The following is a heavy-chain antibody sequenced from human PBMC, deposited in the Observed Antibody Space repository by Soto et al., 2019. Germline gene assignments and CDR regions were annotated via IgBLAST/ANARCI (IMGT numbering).Heavy chain of an antibody. D-gene: IGHD3-10*01. CDR3: ARDWARRYGSGSYYPDLVDY. V-gene: IGHV3-64*01. J-gene: IGHJ4*02. CDR1: GFTFRSYA. CDR2: ISSNGGST. Sequence: GGALGLSCAASGFTFRSYAMHLVRPAPGEGLGYFSAISSNGGSTYYANSVKGRFTISRDNSKNTLYLQMGSLRAEDMAVYYCARDWARRYGSGSYYPDLVDYWGQGTLVTVSS.